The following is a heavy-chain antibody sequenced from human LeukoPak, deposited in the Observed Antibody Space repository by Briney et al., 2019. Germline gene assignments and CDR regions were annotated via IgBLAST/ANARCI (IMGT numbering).Heavy chain of an antibody. Sequence: GASVKVSCKASGYTFTSYDINWVRQATGQGLEWMGWMNPNSGNTGYAQKFQGRVTMTRNTSISTAYMELSSLRSEDTAVYYCARDGLFTSGSFFDAWGQGTLVTVSS. CDR3: ARDGLFTSGSFFDA. V-gene: IGHV1-8*01. D-gene: IGHD1-26*01. CDR1: GYTFTSYD. CDR2: MNPNSGNT. J-gene: IGHJ4*02.